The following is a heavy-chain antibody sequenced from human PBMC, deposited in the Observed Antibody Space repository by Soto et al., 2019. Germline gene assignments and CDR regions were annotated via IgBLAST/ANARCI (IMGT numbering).Heavy chain of an antibody. D-gene: IGHD3-16*01. V-gene: IGHV3-30*18. CDR3: AKGILSATIGPYAMDV. J-gene: IGHJ6*02. Sequence: PGGSLRLSCAASGFTFSSYGMHWVRQAPGKGLEWVAVISYDGSSKYYADSVKGRLTISRDNSKNTLYLQMNSLRAADTAVYYCAKGILSATIGPYAMDVWGQGTTVTVS. CDR1: GFTFSSYG. CDR2: ISYDGSSK.